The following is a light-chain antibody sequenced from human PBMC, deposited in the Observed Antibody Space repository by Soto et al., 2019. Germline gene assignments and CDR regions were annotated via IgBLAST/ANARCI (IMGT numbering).Light chain of an antibody. Sequence: EIVMTQSPATLSVSPGERAILSCRASQSISINLAWYQQKPGQAPRLLIYAASNRATGVPARFSGSWSGPEFTLTISSLQSEDFAVYYCQQYNNWITFGQGTRLEIK. J-gene: IGKJ5*01. V-gene: IGKV3-15*01. CDR1: QSISIN. CDR3: QQYNNWIT. CDR2: AAS.